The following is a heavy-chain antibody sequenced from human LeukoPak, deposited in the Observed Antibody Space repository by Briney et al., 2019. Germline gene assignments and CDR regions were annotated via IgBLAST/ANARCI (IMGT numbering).Heavy chain of an antibody. CDR1: GFTFSSYE. J-gene: IGHJ3*02. Sequence: GGSLRLSCAASGFTFSSYEMNWVRQAPGKGLEWVSYISSSGDSTYYADSVKGRFTISRDNAKNSLYLQMNSLRAEDTAIYYRAGSLRGGATWSVVAFDIWGQGTTVSISS. V-gene: IGHV3-48*03. CDR3: AGSLRGGATWSVVAFDI. CDR2: ISSSGDST. D-gene: IGHD1-26*01.